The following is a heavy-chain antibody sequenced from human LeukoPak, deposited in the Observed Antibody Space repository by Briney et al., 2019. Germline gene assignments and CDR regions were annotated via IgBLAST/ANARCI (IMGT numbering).Heavy chain of an antibody. CDR2: IKQDGSEK. Sequence: GGSLRLSCAASGFTFSSYWMSWVRQAPGNGLEWVANIKQDGSEKYYVDSVKGRFTISRDNAKNSLYLQMNSLRAEDTAVYYCARKIGLLWFGDLDYWGQGTLVTVSS. V-gene: IGHV3-7*01. D-gene: IGHD3-10*01. J-gene: IGHJ4*02. CDR1: GFTFSSYW. CDR3: ARKIGLLWFGDLDY.